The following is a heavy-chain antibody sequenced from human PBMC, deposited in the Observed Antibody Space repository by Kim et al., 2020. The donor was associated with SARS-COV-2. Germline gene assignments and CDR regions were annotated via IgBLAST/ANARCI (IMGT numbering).Heavy chain of an antibody. CDR2: IYTSGST. Sequence: SETLSLTCTVSGGSISSGSYYWSWIRQPAGKGLEWIGRIYTSGSTNYNPSLKSRVTISVDTSKNQFSLKLSSVTAADTAVYYCARWHDRMGFDPWGQGTLVTVSS. D-gene: IGHD1-1*01. J-gene: IGHJ5*02. V-gene: IGHV4-61*02. CDR3: ARWHDRMGFDP. CDR1: GGSISSGSYY.